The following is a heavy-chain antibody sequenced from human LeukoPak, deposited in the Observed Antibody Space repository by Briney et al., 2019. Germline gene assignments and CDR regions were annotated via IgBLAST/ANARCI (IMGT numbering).Heavy chain of an antibody. CDR2: INPNSGGT. CDR1: GYTFTGYY. D-gene: IGHD2-2*01. J-gene: IGHJ4*02. CDR3: ARGWDIVVVPAAMAGLTVDY. V-gene: IGHV1-2*02. Sequence: ASVKVSCKASGYTFTGYYMHWVRQAPGQGLEWMGWINPNSGGTNYAQKFQGRVTMTRDTSISTAYMELSRLRSDDTAVYYCARGWDIVVVPAAMAGLTVDYWGQGTLVTVSS.